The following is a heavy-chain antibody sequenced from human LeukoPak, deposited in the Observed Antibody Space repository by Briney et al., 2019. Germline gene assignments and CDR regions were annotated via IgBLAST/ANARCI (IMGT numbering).Heavy chain of an antibody. Sequence: ASVKVSCKASGYTFTSYDINWVRQATGQGLEWMGWMNPNSGNTGYAQKFQGRVTMTRNTSISTAYMELSSLRSEDTAVYYCARGRRGRYFDWLPHDAFDIWGQGTMVTVSS. J-gene: IGHJ3*02. V-gene: IGHV1-8*01. CDR1: GYTFTSYD. D-gene: IGHD3-9*01. CDR2: MNPNSGNT. CDR3: ARGRRGRYFDWLPHDAFDI.